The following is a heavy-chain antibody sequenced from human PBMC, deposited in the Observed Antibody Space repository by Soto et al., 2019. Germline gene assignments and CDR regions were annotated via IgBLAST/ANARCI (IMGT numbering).Heavy chain of an antibody. J-gene: IGHJ4*02. D-gene: IGHD3-10*01. V-gene: IGHV4-34*01. CDR1: GASISSYY. CDR3: ARGDGSGSFAY. CDR2: INHSGST. Sequence: SETLSLTCTVSGASISSYYWSWIRQPPGKGLEWIGEINHSGSTNYNPSLKSRVTISVDTSKNQFSLKLSSVTAADTAVYYCARGDGSGSFAYWGQGTLVTVSS.